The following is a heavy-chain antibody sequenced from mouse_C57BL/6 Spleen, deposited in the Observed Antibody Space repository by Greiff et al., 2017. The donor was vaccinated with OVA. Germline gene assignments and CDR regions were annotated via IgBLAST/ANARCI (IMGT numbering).Heavy chain of an antibody. CDR2: LYPGSGNT. V-gene: IGHV1-76*01. D-gene: IGHD1-1*01. J-gene: IGHJ4*01. Sequence: QVQLKESGAELVRPGASVKLSCKASGYTFTDYYINWVKQRPGQGLEWIARLYPGSGNTYYNEKFKGKATLTAEKSSSTAYMQLSSLTSEDSAVYFCARGVYGSSYRYAMDYWGQGTSVTVSS. CDR3: ARGVYGSSYRYAMDY. CDR1: GYTFTDYY.